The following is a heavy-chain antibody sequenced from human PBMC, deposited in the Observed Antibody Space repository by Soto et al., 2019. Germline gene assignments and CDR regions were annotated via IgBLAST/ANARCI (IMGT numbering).Heavy chain of an antibody. CDR3: ATYDYGDNNF. CDR1: GFTFSKYA. J-gene: IGHJ4*02. Sequence: QVYLVESGGGVVQPGRSLRLSCAASGFTFSKYAVQWVRQAPGKGLEWVALISYDGNNQFYADSVKGRFTISRDNSRNTLYLQMGSLRPEDTAIYHCATYDYGDNNFWGQGTLVTVSS. V-gene: IGHV3-30-3*01. D-gene: IGHD4-17*01. CDR2: ISYDGNNQ.